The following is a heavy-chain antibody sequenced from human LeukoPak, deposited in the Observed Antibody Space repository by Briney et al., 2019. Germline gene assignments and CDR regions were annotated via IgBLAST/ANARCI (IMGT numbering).Heavy chain of an antibody. CDR2: MFYNGAT. CDR1: GGSISSSDYY. D-gene: IGHD6-19*01. V-gene: IGHV4-39*07. CDR3: AREARFALPVVGSGDY. J-gene: IGHJ4*02. Sequence: PSETLSLTCSVCGGSISSSDYYWGWIRQPPGKGLEWIGTMFYNGATKSNPSLSSRVTMSIDTSKNQFSLKLRSVTAADTAVYYCAREARFALPVVGSGDYWGQGTLVTVSS.